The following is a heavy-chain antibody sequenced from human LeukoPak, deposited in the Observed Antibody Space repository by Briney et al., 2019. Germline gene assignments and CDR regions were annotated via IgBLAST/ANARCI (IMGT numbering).Heavy chain of an antibody. CDR3: ARGMRSSVDY. CDR2: INAYNGNT. V-gene: IGHV1-18*01. Sequence: ASVKVSCKAFGYTFTSYDFSWVRQAPGQGLEWMGWINAYNGNTGYAQKLQGRVTMTTDTSTSTAYMELRSLRSDDTALYYCARGMRSSVDYWGQGTLVTVSS. CDR1: GYTFTSYD. J-gene: IGHJ4*02. D-gene: IGHD2-2*01.